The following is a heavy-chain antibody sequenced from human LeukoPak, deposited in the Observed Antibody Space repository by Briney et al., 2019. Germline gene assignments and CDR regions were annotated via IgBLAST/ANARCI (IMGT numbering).Heavy chain of an antibody. D-gene: IGHD3-10*01. CDR2: IYHSGST. V-gene: IGHV4-4*02. CDR1: GGSINSRIW. J-gene: IGHJ4*02. CDR3: ARTMYYYGSGSPFYFDY. Sequence: PSETLPLTCAVSGGSINSRIWWSWLRQPPGKGLEWIGSIYHSGSTYYNPSLKSRVTISVDTSKNQFSLKLSSVTAADTAVYYCARTMYYYGSGSPFYFDYWGQGTLVTVSS.